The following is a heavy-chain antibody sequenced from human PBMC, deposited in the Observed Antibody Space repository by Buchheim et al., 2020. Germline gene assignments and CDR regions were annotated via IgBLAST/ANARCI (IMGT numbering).Heavy chain of an antibody. V-gene: IGHV3-30*03. J-gene: IGHJ4*02. CDR1: EFTFNDYG. CDR2: LSSDGSKK. CDR3: ARVSGYSSGGPPDY. Sequence: QVHLVESGGGVVQPGRSLRLSCAASEFTFNDYGMHWVRQAPGKGLEWVAVLSSDGSKKYYADSVKGRFTISRDNAKNSLYLQMNSLRAEDTAVYYCARVSGYSSGGPPDYWGQGTL. D-gene: IGHD6-19*01.